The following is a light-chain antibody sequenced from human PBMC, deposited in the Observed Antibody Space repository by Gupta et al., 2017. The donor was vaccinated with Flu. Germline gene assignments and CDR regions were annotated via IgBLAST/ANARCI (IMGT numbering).Light chain of an antibody. CDR3: RRHGYPST. V-gene: IGKV1-17*01. CDR2: ATS. CDR1: QDIRSF. Sequence: SPSSLSASVGDSVTSTCRESQDIRSFLGWLQQKPGKPPKRMIFATSLAPTGAPSRFSGSGSGKEFSLTSSSLQHEDFATYYRRRHGYPSTFGQGTKLEL. J-gene: IGKJ2*01.